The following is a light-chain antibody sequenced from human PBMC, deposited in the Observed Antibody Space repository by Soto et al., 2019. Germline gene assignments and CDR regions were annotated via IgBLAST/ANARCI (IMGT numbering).Light chain of an antibody. Sequence: DIQVTQSPSSLSASIGDRVIITCRASQPISTSLHWFQQKPGKAPKLHIYALSNLQSGVPSRFSGSGTGTEFTLIISSLQPEDVRNYFCQQSYSTPLTFGGGTKVQI. V-gene: IGKV1-39*01. CDR3: QQSYSTPLT. J-gene: IGKJ4*01. CDR1: QPISTS. CDR2: ALS.